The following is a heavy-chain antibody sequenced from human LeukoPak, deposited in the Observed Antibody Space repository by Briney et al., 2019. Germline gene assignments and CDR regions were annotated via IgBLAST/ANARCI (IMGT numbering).Heavy chain of an antibody. D-gene: IGHD3-22*01. CDR1: GFTFSSYW. V-gene: IGHV3-7*01. J-gene: IGHJ4*02. CDR2: IKQDGSEK. Sequence: GGSQRLSCAASGFTFSSYWMSWVRQAPGKGLEWVANIKQDGSEKYYVDSVKGRFTISRDNAKNSLYLQMNSLRAEDTAVYYCARDNTYYYDSSGPAFDYWGQGTLVTVSS. CDR3: ARDNTYYYDSSGPAFDY.